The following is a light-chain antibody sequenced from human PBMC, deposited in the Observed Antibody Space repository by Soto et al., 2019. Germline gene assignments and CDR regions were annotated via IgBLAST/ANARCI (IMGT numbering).Light chain of an antibody. CDR3: SAYAVNSVTLHV. CDR2: DVI. Sequence: QSVLTQPASVSGSPGQSITISCTGTSSDIGSNNYVSWYQQHPGKAPKVMIYDVINRPSGFPNRLSGSKSGNTTSLTISVLQAEDEADNYCSAYAVNSVTLHVFGTGTKLTVL. J-gene: IGLJ1*01. V-gene: IGLV2-14*01. CDR1: SSDIGSNNY.